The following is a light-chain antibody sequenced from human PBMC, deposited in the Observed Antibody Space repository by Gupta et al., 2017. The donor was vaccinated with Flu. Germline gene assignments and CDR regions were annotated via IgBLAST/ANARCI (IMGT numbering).Light chain of an antibody. J-gene: IGLJ3*02. V-gene: IGLV3-21*02. CDR1: NIGSKG. Sequence: SYVLTQPPSLSVAPGQTASITCGGNNIGSKGVHWYQQRPGKAPVLVVYDNSNRPSGVPERFSGSNSGNTATLTISRVEAGDEADYYCQVCDSSNDHWVFGGGTKLTVL. CDR2: DNS. CDR3: QVCDSSNDHWV.